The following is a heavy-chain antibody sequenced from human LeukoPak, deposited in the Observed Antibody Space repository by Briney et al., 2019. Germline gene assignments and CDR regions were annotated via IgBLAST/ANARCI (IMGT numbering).Heavy chain of an antibody. Sequence: ASVMVSCKASGYTFTRNGISWVRLAPGQGLEWMGWISAQNGNTKYADKFQDRVAMTTDTSTNTAYMELRSLRSDDTAVYYCATGQALRFLEWLTWFDPWGQGTLVTVSS. CDR2: ISAQNGNT. CDR3: ATGQALRFLEWLTWFDP. J-gene: IGHJ5*02. V-gene: IGHV1-18*01. D-gene: IGHD3-3*01. CDR1: GYTFTRNG.